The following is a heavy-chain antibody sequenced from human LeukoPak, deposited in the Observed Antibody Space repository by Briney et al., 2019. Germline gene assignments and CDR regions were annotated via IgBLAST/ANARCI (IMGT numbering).Heavy chain of an antibody. CDR1: GGSISSYY. V-gene: IGHV4-4*07. D-gene: IGHD3-10*01. J-gene: IGHJ6*03. CDR3: ASNYGSGVEGPYYYHMDV. CDR2: IYTSGST. Sequence: PSETLSLTCTVSGGSISSYYWSWIRQPAGKGLEWIGRIYTSGSTNYNPSLKSRVTMSVDTSKNQFSLKLSSVTAADTAVYYCASNYGSGVEGPYYYHMDVWGKGTTVTVSS.